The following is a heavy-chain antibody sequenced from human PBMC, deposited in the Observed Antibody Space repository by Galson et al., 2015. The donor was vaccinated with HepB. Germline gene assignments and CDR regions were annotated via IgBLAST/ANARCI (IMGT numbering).Heavy chain of an antibody. CDR2: ISYDGSNK. J-gene: IGHJ4*02. V-gene: IGHV3-30*04. CDR3: ARGRPITISCLGCYYFNY. Sequence: SLRLSCAASGFTFSSYSMHWVRQAPGKGLEWVAVISYDGSNKYYADSVKGRFTISRDDSKNTLYLQMNSLRAEDTAIYYCARGRPITISCLGCYYFNYWGQGTLVSVSS. CDR1: GFTFSSYS. D-gene: IGHD3-9*01.